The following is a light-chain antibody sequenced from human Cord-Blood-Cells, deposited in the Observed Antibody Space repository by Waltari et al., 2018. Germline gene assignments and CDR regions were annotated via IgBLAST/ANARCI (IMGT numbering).Light chain of an antibody. Sequence: EIVLTQSPATLSLSPGERATLSCRASQIVSSYLAWYQQKPGQAPRLLIYDASNRATGIPARFSGSWSGTDFTLTISSLEPEDFAVYYCQQRSNWPITFGQGTRLEIK. J-gene: IGKJ5*01. V-gene: IGKV3-11*01. CDR3: QQRSNWPIT. CDR1: QIVSSY. CDR2: DAS.